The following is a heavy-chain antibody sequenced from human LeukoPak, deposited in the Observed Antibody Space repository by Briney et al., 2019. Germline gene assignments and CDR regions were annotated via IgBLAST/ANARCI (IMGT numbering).Heavy chain of an antibody. CDR2: IYYSGST. V-gene: IGHV4-59*01. CDR3: ASGVVVAATQFDY. J-gene: IGHJ4*02. D-gene: IGHD2-15*01. CDR1: GGSISSYY. Sequence: PSETLSLTCTVSGGSISSYYWSWIRQPPGKGLEWIGYIYYSGSTNYNPSLKSRVTISVDTSKNQFSLKLSSVTAADTAVYYCASGVVVAATQFDYWGQGTLVTVSS.